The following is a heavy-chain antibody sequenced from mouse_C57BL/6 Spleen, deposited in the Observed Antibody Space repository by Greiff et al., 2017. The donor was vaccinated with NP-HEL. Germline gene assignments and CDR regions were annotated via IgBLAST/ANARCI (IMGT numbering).Heavy chain of an antibody. V-gene: IGHV3-6*01. D-gene: IGHD1-1*01. Sequence: DVQLQESGPGLVKPSQSLSLTCSVTGYSITSGYYWNWIRQFPGNKLEWMGYISYDGSNNYNPSLKNRISITRDTSKNQFFLKLNSVTTEDTATYYCARGTTVVAPFDYWGQVTTLTVSS. CDR2: ISYDGSN. CDR1: GYSITSGYY. CDR3: ARGTTVVAPFDY. J-gene: IGHJ2*01.